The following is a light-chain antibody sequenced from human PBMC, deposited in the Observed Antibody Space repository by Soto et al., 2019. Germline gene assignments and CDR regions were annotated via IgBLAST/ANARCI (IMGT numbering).Light chain of an antibody. J-gene: IGKJ4*01. CDR3: QQYGSSHT. CDR2: GAS. Sequence: EIVLTQSPGTLSLSPGERATLSCRASQSVSSSYLASDQQKPGQAPRLLIYGASSRATGNPDRFSGSGCGTDLTFTISRLEPEDFAVYSCQQYGSSHTFGGGTKVEIK. V-gene: IGKV3-20*01. CDR1: QSVSSSY.